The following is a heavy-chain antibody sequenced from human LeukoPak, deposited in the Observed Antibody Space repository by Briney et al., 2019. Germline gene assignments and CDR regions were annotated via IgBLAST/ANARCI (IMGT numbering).Heavy chain of an antibody. Sequence: SSETLSLTCTVSGGSISSSSYYWGWIRQPPGKGLEWVGTIYYSGSTYYNPSLKSRVTISVDTSKNQFSLKLSSVTAADTAVYYCARQEVVPSFDPWGQGTLVTVSS. J-gene: IGHJ5*02. CDR2: IYYSGST. V-gene: IGHV4-39*01. CDR1: GGSISSSSYY. CDR3: ARQEVVPSFDP. D-gene: IGHD2-2*01.